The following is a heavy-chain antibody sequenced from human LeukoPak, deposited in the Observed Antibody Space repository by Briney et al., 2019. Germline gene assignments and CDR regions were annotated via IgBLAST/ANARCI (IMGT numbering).Heavy chain of an antibody. CDR2: MNPNSGNT. CDR1: GYTFTSYD. V-gene: IGHV1-8*03. J-gene: IGHJ4*02. CDR3: ARVRSGRHYFDY. Sequence: ASVKVSCKTSGYTFTSYDINWVRQATGQGLEWMGWMNPNSGNTGYARKFQGRVTITRNTSISTAYMELSSLRSEDTAVYYCARVRSGRHYFDYWGQGTLVTVSS. D-gene: IGHD6-25*01.